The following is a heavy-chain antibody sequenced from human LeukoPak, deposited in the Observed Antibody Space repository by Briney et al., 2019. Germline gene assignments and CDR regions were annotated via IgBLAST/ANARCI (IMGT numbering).Heavy chain of an antibody. J-gene: IGHJ5*02. V-gene: IGHV1-2*02. D-gene: IGHD2-15*01. CDR2: INPNSGGT. Sequence: ASVKVSCKASGYTFTGYYMHWVRQAPGQGLEWMGWINPNSGGTNYAQKFQGRVTMTRDTSNSTAYMELSRLRSDDTAVYYCARGPLVVVAATLYWFDPWGQGTLVTVSS. CDR1: GYTFTGYY. CDR3: ARGPLVVVAATLYWFDP.